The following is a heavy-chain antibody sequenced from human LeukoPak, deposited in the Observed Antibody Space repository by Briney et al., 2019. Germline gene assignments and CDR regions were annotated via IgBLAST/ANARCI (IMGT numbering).Heavy chain of an antibody. V-gene: IGHV3-53*01. D-gene: IGHD1-26*01. CDR2: IYSGGST. CDR3: ARDHDGSYNY. Sequence: GGSLRLSWGASGFXVSSNYISWVRQAAGKGLEWVSVIYSGGSTYYADSVKGRFTISRDNSKNTLYPQKNSLRAEDTAVYYCARDHDGSYNYWGQGTLDTVSS. CDR1: GFXVSSNY. J-gene: IGHJ4*02.